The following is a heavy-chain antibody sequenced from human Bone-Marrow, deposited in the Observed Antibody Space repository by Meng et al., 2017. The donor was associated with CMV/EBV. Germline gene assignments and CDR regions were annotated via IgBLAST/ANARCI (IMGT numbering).Heavy chain of an antibody. CDR2: INPNSGGT. Sequence: ASVKVSCKASGYTFTGYYIHWVRQAPGQGLEWMGWINPNSGGTKYAQKFQGRVTVTRDTSISAAYMELSSLRSEDTAVYYCASGESGSYSYYFDYWGQGTLVTVSS. CDR1: GYTFTGYY. J-gene: IGHJ4*02. D-gene: IGHD1-26*01. CDR3: ASGESGSYSYYFDY. V-gene: IGHV1-2*02.